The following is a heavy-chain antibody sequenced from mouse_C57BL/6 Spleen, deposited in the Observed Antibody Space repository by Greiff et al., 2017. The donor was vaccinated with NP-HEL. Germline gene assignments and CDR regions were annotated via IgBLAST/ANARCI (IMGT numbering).Heavy chain of an antibody. D-gene: IGHD1-1*01. CDR1: GFNIKDYY. Sequence: EVKLQQPGAELVKPGASVKLSCTASGFNIKDYYMHWVKQRTEQGLEWIGRIDPEDGETTYAPKFQGKATITADTSSNTAYLQLSSLTSEDTAVYYCVRRYYASRTGAMDYWGQGTSVTVSS. CDR2: IDPEDGET. J-gene: IGHJ4*01. V-gene: IGHV14-2*01. CDR3: VRRYYASRTGAMDY.